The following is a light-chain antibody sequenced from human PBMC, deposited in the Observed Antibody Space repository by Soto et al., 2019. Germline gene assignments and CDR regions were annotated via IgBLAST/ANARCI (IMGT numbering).Light chain of an antibody. V-gene: IGLV2-14*01. Sequence: QSALTQPASVSGSPGQSVTISCTGPRSDIGDSNFISWYQHSPPKAPRLLIYEVNNRPSGVSRRFSASKAGNTACLTISGLLDDDEADYFCASFRSGTILVFGSGTKLTV. CDR2: EVN. CDR1: RSDIGDSNF. J-gene: IGLJ1*01. CDR3: ASFRSGTILV.